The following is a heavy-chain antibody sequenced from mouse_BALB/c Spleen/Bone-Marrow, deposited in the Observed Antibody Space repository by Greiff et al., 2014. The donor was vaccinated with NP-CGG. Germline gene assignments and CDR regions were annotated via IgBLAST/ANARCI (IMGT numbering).Heavy chain of an antibody. CDR3: ARRQFITTAAWFAY. V-gene: IGHV1-14*01. CDR2: INPYNDGT. D-gene: IGHD1-2*01. J-gene: IGHJ3*01. CDR1: GYTFTSYV. Sequence: QLVESGPELVKPGASVKMSCKASGYTFTSYVMHWVKQKPGQGLEWIGYINPYNDGTKYNEKFKGKATLTSDKSSSTAYMELSSLTSEDSAVYYCARRQFITTAAWFAYWGQGTLVTVSA.